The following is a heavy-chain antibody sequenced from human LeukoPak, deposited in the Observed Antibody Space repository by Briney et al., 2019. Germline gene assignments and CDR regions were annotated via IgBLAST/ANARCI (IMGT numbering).Heavy chain of an antibody. D-gene: IGHD2-2*01. J-gene: IGHJ6*03. CDR2: IYYSGST. CDR3: ARKYCSSTSCYVWPYYYYYYMDV. V-gene: IGHV4-39*07. CDR1: GGSISSGSYY. Sequence: SETLSLTCTVSGGSISSGSYYWGWIRQPPGKGLEWIGSIYYSGSTYYNPSLKSRVTISVDTSKNQFSLKLSSVTAADTAVYYCARKYCSSTSCYVWPYYYYYYMDVWGKGTTVTVSS.